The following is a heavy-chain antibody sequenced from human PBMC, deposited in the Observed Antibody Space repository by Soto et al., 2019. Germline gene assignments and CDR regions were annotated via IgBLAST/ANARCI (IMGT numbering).Heavy chain of an antibody. CDR3: ANGGEGGREERYYSGLDV. CDR1: GFIFSSYG. D-gene: IGHD2-15*01. CDR2: ISYDGSIK. J-gene: IGHJ6*02. Sequence: GGSLRLSCAASGFIFSSYGMHWVRQAPGKGLEWVTFISYDGSIKYYGDSVKGRFTISRDNSKNKLYLQMNSLRAEDTAVYYCANGGEGGREERYYSGLDVWGQGTTVTVSS. V-gene: IGHV3-30*18.